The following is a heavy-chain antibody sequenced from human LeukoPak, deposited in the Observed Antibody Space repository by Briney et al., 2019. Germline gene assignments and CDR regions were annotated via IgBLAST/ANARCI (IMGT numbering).Heavy chain of an antibody. CDR3: AREVRYYDSSGFIGLDAFDI. V-gene: IGHV4-61*02. D-gene: IGHD3-22*01. Sequence: TLSLTCTVSSGSISSGSYYWSWIRQPAGKGLEWIGRIYTSGSTNYNPSLKSRVTISVDTSKNQFSLKLSSVTAADTAVYYCAREVRYYDSSGFIGLDAFDIWGQGTMVTVSS. CDR1: SGSISSGSYY. CDR2: IYTSGST. J-gene: IGHJ3*02.